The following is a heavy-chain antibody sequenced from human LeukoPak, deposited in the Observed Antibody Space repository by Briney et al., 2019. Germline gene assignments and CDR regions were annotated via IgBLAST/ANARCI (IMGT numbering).Heavy chain of an antibody. CDR1: GGSISSYY. Sequence: SETLSLTCTVSGGSISSYYWSWIRQPPGKGLEWIGYIYYSGSTNYNPSLKSRVTISVDTSKNQFSLKLSSVTAADTAVYYCASSVGAAVDWGQGTLVTVSS. CDR3: ASSVGAAVD. J-gene: IGHJ4*02. V-gene: IGHV4-59*01. D-gene: IGHD1-26*01. CDR2: IYYSGST.